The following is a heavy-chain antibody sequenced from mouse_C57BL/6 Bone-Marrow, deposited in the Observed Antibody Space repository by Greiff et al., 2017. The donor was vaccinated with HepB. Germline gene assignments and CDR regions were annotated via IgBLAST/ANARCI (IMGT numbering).Heavy chain of an antibody. V-gene: IGHV1-47*01. CDR3: ARRSAYGSSYEFAY. Sequence: QVQLQQSGAELVKPGASVKMSCKASGYTFTTYPLEWMKQNHGKSLEWIGNFHPYNDDTKYNEKFKGKTTLTVEKSSSTVYLELSRLTSDDSAVYYCARRSAYGSSYEFAYWGQGTLVTVSA. CDR1: GYTFTTYP. CDR2: FHPYNDDT. D-gene: IGHD1-1*01. J-gene: IGHJ3*01.